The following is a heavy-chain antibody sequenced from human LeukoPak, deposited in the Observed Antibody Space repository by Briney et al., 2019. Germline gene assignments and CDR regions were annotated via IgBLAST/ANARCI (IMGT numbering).Heavy chain of an antibody. J-gene: IGHJ4*02. Sequence: GGSLRLSCAASGFTFSSYWMHWVRQAPGKGLEWVSVITGSGGNTYYADSVKGRFTISKDNSKNTVYLQMSSLRVDDTAVYYCAKDLNYYDSSGPFDYWGQGTLVTVSS. CDR1: GFTFSSYW. CDR2: ITGSGGNT. CDR3: AKDLNYYDSSGPFDY. D-gene: IGHD3-22*01. V-gene: IGHV3-23*01.